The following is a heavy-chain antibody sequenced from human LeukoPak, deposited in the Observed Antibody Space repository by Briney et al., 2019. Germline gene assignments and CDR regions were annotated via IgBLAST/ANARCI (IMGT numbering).Heavy chain of an antibody. CDR3: AKEMASRRPFDC. J-gene: IGHJ4*02. V-gene: IGHV3-23*01. D-gene: IGHD5-24*01. Sequence: GGSLRLSCAASEFTLSSYGMAWIRQAPGKGPEWVSAIGHGGTTYYTDPVRGRFTISRDNSKNTLYLQMNSLRGEDTAVYYCAKEMASRRPFDCWGQGTLVTVSS. CDR2: IGHGGTT. CDR1: EFTLSSYG.